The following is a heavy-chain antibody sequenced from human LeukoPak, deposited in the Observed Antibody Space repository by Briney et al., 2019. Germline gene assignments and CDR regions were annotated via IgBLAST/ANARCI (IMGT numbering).Heavy chain of an antibody. Sequence: GESLKISCKGSGYSFTSYWIGWVRQMPGKGLEWMGIIYPGDSDTRYSPSFQGQVTISADKSISTAYLQWSSLKASDTAMYYCARHDGKWELLGAFDIWGQGTMVTVSS. CDR2: IYPGDSDT. CDR3: ARHDGKWELLGAFDI. CDR1: GYSFTSYW. J-gene: IGHJ3*02. V-gene: IGHV5-51*01. D-gene: IGHD1-26*01.